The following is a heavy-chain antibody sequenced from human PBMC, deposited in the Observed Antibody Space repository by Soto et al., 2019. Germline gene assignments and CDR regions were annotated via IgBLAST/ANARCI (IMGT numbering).Heavy chain of an antibody. J-gene: IGHJ4*02. V-gene: IGHV3-23*01. CDR2: ISGSGGST. D-gene: IGHD3-10*01. Sequence: GGSLRLSCAASGFTFSSFAMSWVRQAPGKGLDWVSAISGSGGSTYSADSVKGRFTISRDNSKNTLYLQMSSLRAEDTAVYYCARGFSAEMGSPPDFWGQGSLLPISS. CDR3: ARGFSAEMGSPPDF. CDR1: GFTFSSFA.